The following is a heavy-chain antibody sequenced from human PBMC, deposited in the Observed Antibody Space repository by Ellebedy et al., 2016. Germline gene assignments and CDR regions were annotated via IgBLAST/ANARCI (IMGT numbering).Heavy chain of an antibody. CDR1: GVSISSSDYY. J-gene: IGHJ6*02. D-gene: IGHD6-19*01. CDR3: ARLTTGYSSGWWAYYYYSMDV. CDR2: FSYSGST. V-gene: IGHV4-39*01. Sequence: SETLSLTXTVSGVSISSSDYYWGWIRQPPGKGLECIGTFSYSGSTYYKPSLKSRVTIAVDTSKNQFSLKVRSVTAADTAVYYCARLTTGYSSGWWAYYYYSMDVWGQGTTVTVSS.